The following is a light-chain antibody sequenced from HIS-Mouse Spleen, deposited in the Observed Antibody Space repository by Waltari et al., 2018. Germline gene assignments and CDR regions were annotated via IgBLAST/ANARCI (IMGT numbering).Light chain of an antibody. CDR1: QSVLYSSNNKTY. CDR3: QQYYSTPYT. V-gene: IGKV4-1*01. Sequence: DIVMTQSPDALAVSLGERATINCQSSQSVLYSSNNKTYLAWYQQKPGQPPKLLIYWASTRESGVPDRFSGSGSGTDFTLTISSLQAEDVAVYYCQQYYSTPYTFGQGTKLEIK. J-gene: IGKJ2*01. CDR2: WAS.